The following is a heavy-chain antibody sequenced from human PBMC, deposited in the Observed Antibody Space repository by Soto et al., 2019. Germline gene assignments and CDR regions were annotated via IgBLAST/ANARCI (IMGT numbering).Heavy chain of an antibody. CDR3: ARGTGSSFRFRYYQYGMDV. CDR2: IKQDGSEK. D-gene: IGHD1-26*01. CDR1: GFTFSSYW. J-gene: IGHJ6*02. V-gene: IGHV3-7*01. Sequence: EVQLVESGGGLVQPGGSLRLSCVASGFTFSSYWMSWVRQAPGKGLEWVANIKQDGSEKYYVDSVKGRLTISRDNAKKGRYMQMNSREAEETAVYYCARGTGSSFRFRYYQYGMDVWGQGTTVTVSS.